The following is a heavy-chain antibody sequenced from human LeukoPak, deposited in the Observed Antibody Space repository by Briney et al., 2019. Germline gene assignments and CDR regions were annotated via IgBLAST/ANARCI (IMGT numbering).Heavy chain of an antibody. V-gene: IGHV2-70*11. CDR3: ARSVYDSSGYDTTEVDY. CDR2: IDWDDDK. CDR1: GFSLSTRGMC. Sequence: SGPTLVKPPQTLTLTCTFSGFSLSTRGMCVSWIRQPPGKALEWLARIDWDDDKYYSTSLKTRLTISKDTSKNQLVLTMTNMDPADTATYYCARSVYDSSGYDTTEVDYWGQGTLVTVSS. J-gene: IGHJ4*02. D-gene: IGHD3-22*01.